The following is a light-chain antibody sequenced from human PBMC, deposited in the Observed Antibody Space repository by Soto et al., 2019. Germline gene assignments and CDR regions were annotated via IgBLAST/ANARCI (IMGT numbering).Light chain of an antibody. CDR1: QSVSSY. CDR3: HQRNNWPIT. Sequence: EIVLTQSPATLSLSPWERATLSCRASQSVSSYLAWYQQKPGQAPRLLIYDASNRATGIPARFSGSGSGTDFTLTISSLEPEDFAVYYCHQRNNWPITFGQGTRLEIK. CDR2: DAS. V-gene: IGKV3-11*01. J-gene: IGKJ5*01.